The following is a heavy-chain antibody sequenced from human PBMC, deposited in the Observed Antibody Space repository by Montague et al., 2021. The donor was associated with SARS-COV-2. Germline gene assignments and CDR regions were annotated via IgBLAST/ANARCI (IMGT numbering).Heavy chain of an antibody. D-gene: IGHD6-13*01. CDR1: GFIFSNFG. J-gene: IGHJ3*01. V-gene: IGHV3-30*03. CDR3: VRGAPNSSNAFDA. Sequence: SLRLSCAASGFIFSNFGMHWVRQAPGKGLEWVALISYEGSVQFYADSVKGRFTISRDNSQNTLYLQMNSLRLDDTAVYYCVRGAPNSSNAFDAWGQGTMVTVPS. CDR2: ISYEGSVQ.